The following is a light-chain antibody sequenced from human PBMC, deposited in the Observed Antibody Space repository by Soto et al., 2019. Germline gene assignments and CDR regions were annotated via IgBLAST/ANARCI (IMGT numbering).Light chain of an antibody. CDR3: QQYGTSEII. CDR1: QSLANSF. V-gene: IGKV3-20*01. CDR2: DTS. J-gene: IGKJ5*01. Sequence: EFVLTQSPGTLSLSPGERATLSCRASQSLANSFIAWYQQKPGQAPRLLIYDTSSRASGIPDRFSGSGSGTDFTLTISRLETEDFGVFYCQQYGTSEIIFGQGTRLEIK.